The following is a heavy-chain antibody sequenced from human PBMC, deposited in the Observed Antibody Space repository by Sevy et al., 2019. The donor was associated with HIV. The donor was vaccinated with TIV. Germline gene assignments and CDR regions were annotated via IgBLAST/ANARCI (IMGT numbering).Heavy chain of an antibody. CDR1: GFTFNSYW. J-gene: IGHJ5*01. Sequence: GESLKISCAASGFTFNSYWMHWVRQAPGKGLVWVARINSDGRTTTYADSVKGRFTISRDNAKNTLYLQMNSLRAEDTAMYYCTRGPASPGSYYPADSWGQGTLVTVSS. V-gene: IGHV3-74*01. D-gene: IGHD1-26*01. CDR3: TRGPASPGSYYPADS. CDR2: INSDGRTT.